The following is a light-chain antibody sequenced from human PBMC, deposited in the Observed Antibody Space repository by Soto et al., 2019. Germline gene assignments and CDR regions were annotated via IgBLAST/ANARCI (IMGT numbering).Light chain of an antibody. J-gene: IGKJ5*01. V-gene: IGKV2D-29*02. CDR3: MQSTQLLPT. Sequence: DVVMSQPPLSLSVASGQRCCIACESSGSLLHLTGDTSLFWYLQKPGQSPQLLIYEVSTPVSGVPDRFSGSGSATDFTLEISRVETDDVGIYYCMQSTQLLPTFGQGTRLEI. CDR2: EVS. CDR1: GSLLHLTGDTS.